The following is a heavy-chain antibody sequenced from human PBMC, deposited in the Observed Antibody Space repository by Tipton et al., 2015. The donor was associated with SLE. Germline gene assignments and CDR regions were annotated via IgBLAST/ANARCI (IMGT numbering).Heavy chain of an antibody. J-gene: IGHJ4*02. D-gene: IGHD6-13*01. Sequence: TLSLTCTVSGGSISSYYWSWIRQPPGKGLEWIGYIYYSGSTNYTPSLKSRVTISVDTSKNQFSLKLSSVTAADTAVYYCARRTEWSSSWPFGYWGQGTLVTVSS. CDR2: IYYSGST. V-gene: IGHV4-59*08. CDR1: GGSISSYY. CDR3: ARRTEWSSSWPFGY.